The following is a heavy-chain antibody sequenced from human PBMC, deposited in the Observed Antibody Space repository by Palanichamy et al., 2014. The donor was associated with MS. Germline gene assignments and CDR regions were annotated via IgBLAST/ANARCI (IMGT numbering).Heavy chain of an antibody. CDR1: GFTFSSYW. Sequence: EVQLAESGGGLVQPGGSLRLSCAASGFTFSSYWMHWVRQAPGKGLVWVSHINSDGSSTSYADPVKGRFTISRDNAKNTLYLQMNSLRAEDTAVYYCARVPYSSGTFDYWGQGTLVTVSS. D-gene: IGHD6-19*01. CDR2: INSDGSST. CDR3: ARVPYSSGTFDY. J-gene: IGHJ4*02. V-gene: IGHV3-74*01.